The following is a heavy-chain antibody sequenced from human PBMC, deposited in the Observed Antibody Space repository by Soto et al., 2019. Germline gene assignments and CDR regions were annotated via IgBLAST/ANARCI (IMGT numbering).Heavy chain of an antibody. CDR1: GFTFSSYA. J-gene: IGHJ4*02. CDR3: ARDLSGYSYGYFDY. CDR2: ISYDGSNK. D-gene: IGHD5-18*01. V-gene: IGHV3-30-3*01. Sequence: GGSLRLSCAASGFTFSSYAMHWVRQAPGKGLEWVAVISYDGSNKYYADSVKGRFTISRDNSKNTLYLQMNSLRAEDTAVYYCARDLSGYSYGYFDYWGQGTLVTVSS.